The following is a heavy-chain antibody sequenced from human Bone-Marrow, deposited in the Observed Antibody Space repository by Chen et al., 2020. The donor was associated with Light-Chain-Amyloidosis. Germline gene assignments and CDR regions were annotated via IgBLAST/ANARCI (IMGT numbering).Heavy chain of an antibody. D-gene: IGHD1-1*01. Sequence: GLVKPGGSLRLSCAASGFTFASYTMNWVRQAPGKGLEWVSSIDSSGTYINYADSTRGRFSISRDNAKNSLYLQMNSLRAEDTAVYYCAKRPPYPSIYGMDVWGQGTTVTVSS. J-gene: IGHJ6*02. CDR1: GFTFASYT. CDR2: IDSSGTYI. CDR3: AKRPPYPSIYGMDV. V-gene: IGHV3-21*04.